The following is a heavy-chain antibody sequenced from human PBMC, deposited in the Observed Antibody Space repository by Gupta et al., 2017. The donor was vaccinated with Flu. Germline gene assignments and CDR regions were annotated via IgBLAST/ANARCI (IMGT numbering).Heavy chain of an antibody. J-gene: IGHJ5*02. CDR3: ARVVRGTSSTSRETYNWFDP. D-gene: IGHD2-2*01. V-gene: IGHV4-34*01. CDR1: GGSFSGYY. CDR2: INHSGST. Sequence: QVQLQQWGAGLLKPSETLSLTCAVYGGSFSGYYWSWIRQPPGKGLEWIGEINHSGSTNYNPSLKSRVTISVDTSKNQFSLKLSSVTAADTAVYYCARVVRGTSSTSRETYNWFDPWGQGTLVTVSS.